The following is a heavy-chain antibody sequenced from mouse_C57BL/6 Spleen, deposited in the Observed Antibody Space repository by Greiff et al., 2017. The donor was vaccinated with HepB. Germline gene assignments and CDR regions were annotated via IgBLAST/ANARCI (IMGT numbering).Heavy chain of an antibody. V-gene: IGHV3-6*01. D-gene: IGHD4-1*01. CDR3: ARELGRRGWFAY. J-gene: IGHJ3*01. CDR2: ISYDGSN. Sequence: EVHLVESGPGLVKPSQSLSLTCSVTGYSITSGYYWNWIRQFPGNKLEWMGYISYDGSNNYNPSLKNRISITRDTSKNQFFLKLNSVTTEDTATYYCARELGRRGWFAYWGQGTLVTVSA. CDR1: GYSITSGYY.